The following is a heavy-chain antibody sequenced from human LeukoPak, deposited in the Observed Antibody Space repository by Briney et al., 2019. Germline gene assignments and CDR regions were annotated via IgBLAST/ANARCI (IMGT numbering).Heavy chain of an antibody. CDR2: IYYSGST. D-gene: IGHD3-22*01. CDR1: GGSISSYY. J-gene: IGHJ4*02. V-gene: IGHV4-59*01. CDR3: ARGLTSYYDSSGYSAY. Sequence: PSETLSLTCTVSGGSISSYYWSWIRQPPGKGLEWIGYIYYSGSTNYNPSLKSRVTISVDTSKNQFSLKLSSVTAADTAVYYCARGLTSYYDSSGYSAYWGPGTLVTVSS.